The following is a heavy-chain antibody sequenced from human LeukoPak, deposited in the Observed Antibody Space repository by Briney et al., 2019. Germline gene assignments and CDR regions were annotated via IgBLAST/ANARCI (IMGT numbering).Heavy chain of an antibody. Sequence: ASVKVSCKASGYTFTSYGISWVRQAPGQGLERMGWISAYNGNTNYAQKLQGRVTMTTDTSTSTAYMELRSLRSDDTAVYYCARIAYDSLWGPFDYWGQGTLVTVSS. J-gene: IGHJ4*02. CDR2: ISAYNGNT. CDR3: ARIAYDSLWGPFDY. V-gene: IGHV1-18*01. CDR1: GYTFTSYG. D-gene: IGHD3-16*01.